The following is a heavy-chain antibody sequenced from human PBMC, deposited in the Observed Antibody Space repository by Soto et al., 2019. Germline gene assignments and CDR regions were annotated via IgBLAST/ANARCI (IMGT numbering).Heavy chain of an antibody. D-gene: IGHD5-18*01. Sequence: GASVKVSCKASGYTFTSYGISWVRQAPRQGLEWMGWISAYNGNTNYAQKLQGRVTMTTDTSTSTAYMELRSLRSDDTAVYYCARDSDSVDTAMVEYYGMDVWGQGTTVTVS. J-gene: IGHJ6*02. CDR2: ISAYNGNT. V-gene: IGHV1-18*01. CDR1: GYTFTSYG. CDR3: ARDSDSVDTAMVEYYGMDV.